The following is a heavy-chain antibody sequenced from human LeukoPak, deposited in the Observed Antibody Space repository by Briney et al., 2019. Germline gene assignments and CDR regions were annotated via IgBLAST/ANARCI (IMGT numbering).Heavy chain of an antibody. D-gene: IGHD3-10*01. Sequence: PSETLSLTCTVSGGSFSSYYWSWIRQPPGKVLEWIGYIYYSGSTNYKPSLKSRVTISVDTSKNQFSLKLSSVTAADTAVYYCARGGYYGSGNDFRFDPWGQGTLVTVSS. CDR1: GGSFSSYY. CDR3: ARGGYYGSGNDFRFDP. V-gene: IGHV4-59*01. J-gene: IGHJ5*02. CDR2: IYYSGST.